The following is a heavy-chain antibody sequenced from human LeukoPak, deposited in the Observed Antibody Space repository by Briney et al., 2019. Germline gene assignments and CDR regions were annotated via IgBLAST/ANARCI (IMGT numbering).Heavy chain of an antibody. CDR1: VGSISSYY. Sequence: SETLSLTCTVSVGSISSYYWSWIRQPPGKGLEWVGYIYYSGSTNYNLSIKGRVTISVATSKSQYSLKLSSVTAADTAVYYCAGANDYYVSSGYDSLFDYWGQGTLVTVSS. D-gene: IGHD3-22*01. CDR3: AGANDYYVSSGYDSLFDY. CDR2: IYYSGST. V-gene: IGHV4-59*08. J-gene: IGHJ4*02.